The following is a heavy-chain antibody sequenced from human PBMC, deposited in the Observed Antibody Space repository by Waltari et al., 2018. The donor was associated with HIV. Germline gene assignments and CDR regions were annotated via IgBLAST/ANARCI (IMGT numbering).Heavy chain of an antibody. CDR3: ARGNSSGRWAFDI. CDR1: GFTSSRYS. CDR2: ISSSSSTI. J-gene: IGHJ3*02. Sequence: EVQLVESGGGLVQPGGSLRLPCAASGFTSSRYSMNRVRQPPGKGLEWVSYISSSSSTIYYADSVKGRFTISRDNAKNSLYLQMNSLRAEDTAVYYCARGNSSGRWAFDIWGRGTMVTVSS. V-gene: IGHV3-48*04. D-gene: IGHD6-19*01.